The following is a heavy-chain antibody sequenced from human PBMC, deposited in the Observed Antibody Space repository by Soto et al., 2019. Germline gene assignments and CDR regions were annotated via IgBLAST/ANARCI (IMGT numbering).Heavy chain of an antibody. D-gene: IGHD3-16*01. J-gene: IGHJ4*02. Sequence: QVQLQESGPGLVKPSETLSLTCIVSGGSISNYFWSWIRQPAGKGLEWIGRIYSSGSTNYNPSLESRTTMSVDTSQNQLSLILRSVTAADTAVYYWARYRHSVVHVGACDYWGQGTLVTVSS. V-gene: IGHV4-4*07. CDR1: GGSISNYF. CDR2: IYSSGST. CDR3: ARYRHSVVHVGACDY.